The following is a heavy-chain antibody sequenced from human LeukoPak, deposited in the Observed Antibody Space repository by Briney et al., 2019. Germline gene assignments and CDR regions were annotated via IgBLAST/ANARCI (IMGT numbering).Heavy chain of an antibody. Sequence: GGSLRLSCAASGFTFKSYAMSWVRQAPEKGLEWVSAISGGGDGTYYADSVKGRFTISGDNSRNTLLLQMSSLRAEDTAVYYCARGVSVAGDFDFWGQGALVTVSS. J-gene: IGHJ4*02. D-gene: IGHD6-19*01. CDR3: ARGVSVAGDFDF. CDR2: ISGGGDGT. CDR1: GFTFKSYA. V-gene: IGHV3-23*01.